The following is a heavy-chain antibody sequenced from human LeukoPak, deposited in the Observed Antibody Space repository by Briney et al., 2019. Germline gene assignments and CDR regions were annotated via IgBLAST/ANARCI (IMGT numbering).Heavy chain of an antibody. J-gene: IGHJ6*01. V-gene: IGHV1-2*02. CDR1: RYTFTGYH. CDR2: INPNSGGT. D-gene: IGHD3-9*01. Sequence: ASVKVSRKGSRYTFTGYHMHSVRQAPGQGLEWMGWINPNSGGTNYAQKFQDRVTMTRDTSISTAYMELSRLRCDDTAVYYCASVDMGNYYYDVVGACGQGTTVTVSS. CDR3: ASVDMGNYYYDVVGA.